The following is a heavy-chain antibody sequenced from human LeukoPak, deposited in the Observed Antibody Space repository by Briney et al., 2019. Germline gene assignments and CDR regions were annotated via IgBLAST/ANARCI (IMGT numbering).Heavy chain of an antibody. D-gene: IGHD2-15*01. J-gene: IGHJ5*02. V-gene: IGHV3-30*18. CDR3: AKDLRVNCSGGSCCDWFDP. CDR1: GFIFSSYG. Sequence: GRSLRLSCAASGFIFSSYGMHWVRQAPGKGLEWVAVISYDGRNKYYADSVKGRFTISRDNSKNTLYLQMNSLRAEDTAVYYCAKDLRVNCSGGSCCDWFDPWGQGTLVTVSS. CDR2: ISYDGRNK.